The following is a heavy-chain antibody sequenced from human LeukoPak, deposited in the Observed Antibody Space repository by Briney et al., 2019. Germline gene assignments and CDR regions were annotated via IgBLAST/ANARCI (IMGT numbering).Heavy chain of an antibody. V-gene: IGHV3-48*02. D-gene: IGHD6-19*01. J-gene: IGHJ4*02. CDR1: GFTFSSYS. CDR3: TRYQYSSGRDFDY. Sequence: GGSLRLSCAASGFTFSSYSMNWVCQAPGKGLEWVSYIDSSSSTIYYADSVKGRFTVSRDNAKNSLYLQMNSLRDEDTAIYYCTRYQYSSGRDFDYWGQGTLVTVSS. CDR2: IDSSSSTI.